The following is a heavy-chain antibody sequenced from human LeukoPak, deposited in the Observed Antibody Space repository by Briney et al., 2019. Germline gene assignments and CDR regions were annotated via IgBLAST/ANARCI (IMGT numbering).Heavy chain of an antibody. CDR3: VRVGGAFDI. CDR1: GFNFSIYS. CDR2: ISSSTGTI. Sequence: GGSLRLSCAAPGFNFSIYSMNWVRQAPGKGLEWVSYISSSTGTIYYVDSVKGRFTISRDNAKNSLYLQMNSLRAEDTAIYYCVRVGGAFDIWGQGTMVTVSS. J-gene: IGHJ3*02. V-gene: IGHV3-48*01. D-gene: IGHD3-16*01.